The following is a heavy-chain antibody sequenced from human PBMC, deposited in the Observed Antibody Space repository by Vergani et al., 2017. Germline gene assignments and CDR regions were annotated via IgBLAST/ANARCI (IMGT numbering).Heavy chain of an antibody. D-gene: IGHD3-22*01. V-gene: IGHV1-69*01. J-gene: IGHJ4*02. Sequence: QVQLVQSGAEVKKPGSSVKVSCKASGGTFSSYAISWVRQAPGQGLEWMGGIIPIFGTANYAQKFQGRVTITADESTSTAYMELSSLRSDDTAVFYCAARGSGYQGFDYWGQGTLVTVPS. CDR2: IIPIFGTA. CDR3: AARGSGYQGFDY. CDR1: GGTFSSYA.